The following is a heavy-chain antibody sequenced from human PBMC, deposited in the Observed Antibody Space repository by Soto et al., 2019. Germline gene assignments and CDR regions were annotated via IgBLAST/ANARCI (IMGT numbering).Heavy chain of an antibody. CDR3: AKGNDVDSVAPFDY. CDR1: GFSLDDYG. Sequence: EVQLVESGGGSVQPGRSLRLSCAASGFSLDDYGMHWVRQGPGKGLEWVSGISWNSGDIYYADSVEGRFTISRDNAKRSLYLQMNCLRTEDTALSYCAKGNDVDSVAPFDYWGQGILVTVSS. CDR2: ISWNSGDI. J-gene: IGHJ4*02. D-gene: IGHD3-22*01. V-gene: IGHV3-9*01.